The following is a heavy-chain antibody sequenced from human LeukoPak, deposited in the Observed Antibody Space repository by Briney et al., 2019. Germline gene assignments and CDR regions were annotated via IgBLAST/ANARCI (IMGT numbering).Heavy chain of an antibody. CDR2: INPNSGGT. CDR3: ATSLRYFDWLPPPWDY. D-gene: IGHD3-9*01. CDR1: GYTFTGYY. V-gene: IGHV1-2*02. J-gene: IGHJ4*02. Sequence: ASVKVSCKASGYTFTGYYMHWVRQAPGQGLEWMGWINPNSGGTNYAQKFQGRVTMTRDTSISTAYMELSRLRSGDTAVYYCATSLRYFDWLPPPWDYWGQGTLVTVSS.